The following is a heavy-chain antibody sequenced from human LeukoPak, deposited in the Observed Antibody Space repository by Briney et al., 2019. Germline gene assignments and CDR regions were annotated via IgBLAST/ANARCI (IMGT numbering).Heavy chain of an antibody. V-gene: IGHV3-30*18. CDR2: ISYDGSNK. CDR3: AKAFTPDSYYYDSSGEGAYYYYYMDV. Sequence: SGGSLRLSCAASGFTFSSYGMHWVRQAPGKGLEWVAVISYDGSNKYYADSVKGRFTISRDNSKNTLYLQMNSLRAEDTAVYYCAKAFTPDSYYYDSSGEGAYYYYYMDVWGKGTTVTVSS. CDR1: GFTFSSYG. D-gene: IGHD3-22*01. J-gene: IGHJ6*03.